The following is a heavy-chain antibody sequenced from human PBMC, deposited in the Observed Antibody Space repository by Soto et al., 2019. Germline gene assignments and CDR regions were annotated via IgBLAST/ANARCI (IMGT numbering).Heavy chain of an antibody. J-gene: IGHJ4*01. CDR2: IDRYGSGQ. CDR1: GFTFTSYW. Sequence: GGSLRLSCAASGFTFTSYWMNWVRLAQGKGLAWVANIDRYGSGQNYVDSVKWRFTISTDNAENSLYLQINSLSVQDTAVFYYGRGTLTPGLDNWGQGALVTVSS. D-gene: IGHD1-7*01. V-gene: IGHV3-7*03. CDR3: GRGTLTPGLDN.